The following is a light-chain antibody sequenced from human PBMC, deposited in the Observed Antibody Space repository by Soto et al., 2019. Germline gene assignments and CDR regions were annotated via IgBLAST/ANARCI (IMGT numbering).Light chain of an antibody. V-gene: IGLV4-60*02. CDR1: SGHSTYI. CDR2: LEGSGSY. CDR3: ETWDTRVVV. J-gene: IGLJ2*01. Sequence: QSVLTQSSSASASLGSSVKLTCTLSSGHSTYIIAWHQQQPGKAPRYLMKLEGSGSYNKGSGIPDRFSGSSPGADRYLTISNLQFEDEADYYCETWDTRVVVFGGGTNLTVL.